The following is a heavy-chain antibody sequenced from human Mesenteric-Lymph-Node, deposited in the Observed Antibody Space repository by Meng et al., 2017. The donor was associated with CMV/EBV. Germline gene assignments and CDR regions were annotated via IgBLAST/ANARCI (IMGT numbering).Heavy chain of an antibody. CDR1: GFTLGDYT. CDR3: AKEILVTIYGVVFRGLDY. Sequence: GESLKISCAASGFTLGDYTMAWVRQAPGKGLEYVSTISSNGGSTYYAESVKGRFTISRDNSKNTLYLQMNSLTAEDTAVYFCAKEILVTIYGVVFRGLDYWGQGTLVTVSS. J-gene: IGHJ4*02. D-gene: IGHD3-3*01. CDR2: ISSNGGST. V-gene: IGHV3-64*02.